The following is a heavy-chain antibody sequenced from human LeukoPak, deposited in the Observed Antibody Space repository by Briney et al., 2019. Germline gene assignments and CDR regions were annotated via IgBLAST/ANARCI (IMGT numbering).Heavy chain of an antibody. D-gene: IGHD3-10*01. Sequence: GGSLRLSCAASGFTFSNYAMNWVRQAPGKGLEWVPAISGSGGVTYYTDSVKGRFTISRDNSKNTLYLQMNSLRAEDTAVYYCALLWFGGNWGQGTLVTVSS. CDR2: ISGSGGVT. V-gene: IGHV3-23*01. CDR3: ALLWFGGN. CDR1: GFTFSNYA. J-gene: IGHJ4*02.